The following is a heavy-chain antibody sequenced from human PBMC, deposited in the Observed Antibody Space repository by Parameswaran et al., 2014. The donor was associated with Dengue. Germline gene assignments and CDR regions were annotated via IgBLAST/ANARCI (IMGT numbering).Heavy chain of an antibody. Sequence: VRQMPGKGLEWMGIIYPGDSDTRYSPSFQGQVTISADKSISTAYLQWSSLKASDTAMYYCARHGGERVVTVLYDYWGQGTLVTVSS. V-gene: IGHV5-51*01. CDR3: ARHGGERVVTVLYDY. J-gene: IGHJ4*02. D-gene: IGHD3-16*01. CDR2: IYPGDSDT.